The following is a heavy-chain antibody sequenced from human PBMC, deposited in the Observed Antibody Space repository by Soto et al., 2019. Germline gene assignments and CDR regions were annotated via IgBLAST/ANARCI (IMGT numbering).Heavy chain of an antibody. D-gene: IGHD3-16*01. CDR2: INHGGSS. CDR3: ARLSHHEYVWGSYGNFDS. CDR1: GGSFRGYY. V-gene: IGHV4-34*01. Sequence: SETLSLTCVVYGGSFRGYYWSWIRQPPGKGLEWIGEINHGGSSNYIPSLKSRVTISVDTSKNQFSLKLSSVTAADTAIYYCARLSHHEYVWGSYGNFDSWGQGTLVTVSS. J-gene: IGHJ4*02.